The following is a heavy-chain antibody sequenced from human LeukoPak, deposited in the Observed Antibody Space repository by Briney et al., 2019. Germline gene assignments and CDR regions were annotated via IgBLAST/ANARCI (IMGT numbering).Heavy chain of an antibody. J-gene: IGHJ4*02. V-gene: IGHV3-64D*09. CDR2: VTSNGGST. CDR3: VKSSGSSWYMFDY. Sequence: GGSLRLSCSASGFTFSRYAMHWVRQAPGKGLEYVSGVTSNGGSTYYADSAKGRFTISRDNSKNTPYLQMSTLRAEDTAVYYCVKSSGSSWYMFDYWGQGTLVTVSS. CDR1: GFTFSRYA. D-gene: IGHD6-13*01.